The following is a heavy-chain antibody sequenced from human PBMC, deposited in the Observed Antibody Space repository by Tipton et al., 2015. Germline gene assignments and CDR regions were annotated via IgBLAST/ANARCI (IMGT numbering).Heavy chain of an antibody. Sequence: LRLSCAASGFTFSDYFMSWIPQPPGKGLEWIGPLYYSGSTNYNPSLKSRVTISIDTSKKQLSLKLRSVTAADTAVYYCARQGGPYDCVRGAYGRVAQCDSWGQGALVTVCS. CDR3: ARQGGPYDCVRGAYGRVAQCDS. CDR2: LYYSGST. V-gene: IGHV4-59*01. D-gene: IGHD3-16*01. J-gene: IGHJ4*02. CDR1: GFTFSDYF.